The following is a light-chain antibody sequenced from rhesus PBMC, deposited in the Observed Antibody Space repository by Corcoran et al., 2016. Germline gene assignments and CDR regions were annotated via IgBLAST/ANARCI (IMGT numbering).Light chain of an antibody. Sequence: DIQMTQSPSSLSASVEDRITVTCRASQGINKELSWYQQKPGKAPTLLLYAASSLQTGVSSRYSGSGSGTDYTLTISSLQPEADATSYDLPDYTTPLTFAEGTKVDI. V-gene: IGKV1-94*01. CDR2: AAS. J-gene: IGKJ4*01. CDR3: LPDYTTPLT. CDR1: QGINKE.